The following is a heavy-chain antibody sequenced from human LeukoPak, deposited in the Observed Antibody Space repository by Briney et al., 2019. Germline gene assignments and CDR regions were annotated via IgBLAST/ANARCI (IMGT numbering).Heavy chain of an antibody. CDR1: GFTFSSYE. D-gene: IGHD6-6*01. CDR2: ISSSGSTI. J-gene: IGHJ6*02. CDR3: ASESSSPTLYYGMDV. Sequence: GGSLRFSCAASGFTFSSYEMNWVGQAPGRGREGVYYISSSGSTIYYADSVRGRFTISRDNAKNSLYLQMNSLRAEDTAVYYCASESSSPTLYYGMDVWGQGTTVTVSS. V-gene: IGHV3-48*03.